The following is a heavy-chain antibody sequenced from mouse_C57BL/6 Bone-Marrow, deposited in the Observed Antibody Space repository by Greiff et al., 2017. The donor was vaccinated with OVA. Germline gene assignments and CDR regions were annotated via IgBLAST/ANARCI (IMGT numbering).Heavy chain of an antibody. CDR1: GYTFTDHY. Sequence: VQLQQSGAEVVRPGASVKLSCKASGYTFTDHYINWVKQRPGQGLEWIARIYPGSGNTYYNEKFKGKATLTAEKSSNNAYMQLSSLTSEDSAVYFCARDDGYFFEYWGQGTTLTVSS. J-gene: IGHJ2*01. CDR2: IYPGSGNT. V-gene: IGHV1-76*01. D-gene: IGHD2-3*01. CDR3: ARDDGYFFEY.